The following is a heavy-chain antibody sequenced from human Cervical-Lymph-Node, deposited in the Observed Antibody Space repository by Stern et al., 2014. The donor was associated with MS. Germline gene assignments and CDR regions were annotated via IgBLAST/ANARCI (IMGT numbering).Heavy chain of an antibody. J-gene: IGHJ6*02. Sequence: QVQLQESGPGLEKPSQTLSLSCTVSGGSISSGGYYWSWIRQPAGKGLEWIGRIFNSGSTSYNPSLQSRVTTSIDTIQKQFPQMLNSMTAADTAVYYCARGRVVPGFQYYATDVWGQGTTVIVSS. D-gene: IGHD2-2*01. CDR3: ARGRVVPGFQYYATDV. V-gene: IGHV4-61*02. CDR2: IFNSGST. CDR1: GGSISSGGYY.